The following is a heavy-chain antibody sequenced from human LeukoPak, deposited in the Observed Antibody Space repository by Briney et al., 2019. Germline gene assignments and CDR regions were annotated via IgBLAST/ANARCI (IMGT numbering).Heavy chain of an antibody. CDR3: ASVDV. CDR2: IIPILGIA. CDR1: GYTFTGYY. J-gene: IGHJ6*02. V-gene: IGHV1-69*02. Sequence: ASVKVSCKASGYTFTGYYMHWVRQAPGQGLEWMGRIIPILGIANYAQKFQGRVTITADKSTSTAYMELSSLRSEDTAVYYCASVDVWGQGTTVTVSS.